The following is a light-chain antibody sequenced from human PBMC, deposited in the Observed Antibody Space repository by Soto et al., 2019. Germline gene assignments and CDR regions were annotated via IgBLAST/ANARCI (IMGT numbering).Light chain of an antibody. V-gene: IGKV1-5*03. CDR1: QSINSW. CDR2: KAS. J-gene: IGKJ1*01. Sequence: DIQLTQSPSTLSASVGDRVTITCRASQSINSWLAWYQQKPGKAPKLLISKASSLESGVPSRFTGSGSGTDFTLTISSLQPDDFATYYCQQYKSHWTFGQGTKVEIK. CDR3: QQYKSHWT.